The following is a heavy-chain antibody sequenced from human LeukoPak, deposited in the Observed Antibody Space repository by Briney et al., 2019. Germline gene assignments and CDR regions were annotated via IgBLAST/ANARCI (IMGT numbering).Heavy chain of an antibody. V-gene: IGHV3-48*01. Sequence: PGGSLRLSCAASGFTFSSYSMNWVRQAPGKGLEWVSYISGSSSTIYYADSVRGRFTISRDNARNSLYLQMNSLRAEDTAVYYCARERGYSYGYSDYWDQGTLVTVSS. CDR2: ISGSSSTI. CDR1: GFTFSSYS. CDR3: ARERGYSYGYSDY. J-gene: IGHJ4*02. D-gene: IGHD5-18*01.